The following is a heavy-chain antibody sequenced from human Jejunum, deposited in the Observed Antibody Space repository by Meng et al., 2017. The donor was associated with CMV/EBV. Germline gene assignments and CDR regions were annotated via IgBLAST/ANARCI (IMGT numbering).Heavy chain of an antibody. D-gene: IGHD3-22*01. CDR1: GYTFTGYY. CDR3: ASGHSSPLGY. V-gene: IGHV1-2*06. CDR2: VNPYSGGT. Sequence: QVQLVQSGAEVKKPGASVKVSCKTSGYTFTGYYIHWVRQAPGQGLEWMGRVNPYSGGTDYPQTFQGRVTMTTDTSITTGYMELSSLTSDDTAIYYCASGHSSPLGYWGQGTLVTVSS. J-gene: IGHJ4*02.